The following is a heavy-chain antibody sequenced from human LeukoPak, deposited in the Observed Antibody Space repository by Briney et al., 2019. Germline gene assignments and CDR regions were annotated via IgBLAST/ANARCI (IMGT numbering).Heavy chain of an antibody. Sequence: GGSLRLSCAASGFTFSSYSMNWVRQAPGKGLEWVSSISSSSSYIYYADSVKGRFTISRDNAKNSLYLQMNSLRAEDTAVYYCARDDQPAVGLALFDYWGQGTLVTVSS. D-gene: IGHD6-13*01. CDR3: ARDDQPAVGLALFDY. V-gene: IGHV3-21*01. CDR1: GFTFSSYS. CDR2: ISSSSSYI. J-gene: IGHJ4*02.